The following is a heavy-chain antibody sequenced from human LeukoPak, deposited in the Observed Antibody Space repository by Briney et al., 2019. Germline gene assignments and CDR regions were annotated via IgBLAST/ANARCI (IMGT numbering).Heavy chain of an antibody. J-gene: IGHJ6*03. Sequence: GGSLRLSCAASGFTFSTYTMHWVRQAPGKGLEWVAFISYDGTNEDHADSVKGRFTISRDNSKNTLYLQMNSLRAEDTAVYYCAKQGRDWLRDYYYYMDVWGKGTTVTISS. V-gene: IGHV3-30*04. CDR1: GFTFSTYT. CDR3: AKQGRDWLRDYYYYMDV. CDR2: ISYDGTNE. D-gene: IGHD3-9*01.